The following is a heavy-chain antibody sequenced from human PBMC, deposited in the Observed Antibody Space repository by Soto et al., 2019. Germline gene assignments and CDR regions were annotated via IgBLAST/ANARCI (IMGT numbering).Heavy chain of an antibody. V-gene: IGHV1-3*01. CDR1: GYTFTSYA. J-gene: IGHJ3*02. D-gene: IGHD3-3*01. CDR3: ARDQAPAGSITIFGVVYSAFDI. CDR2: INAGNGNT. Sequence: QVQLVQSGAEVKKPGASVKVSCKASGYTFTSYAMHWVRQAPGQRLEWMGWINAGNGNTKYSQKFQGRVTITRDTSASTAYMELSSLRSEDTAVYYCARDQAPAGSITIFGVVYSAFDIWGQGTMVTVSS.